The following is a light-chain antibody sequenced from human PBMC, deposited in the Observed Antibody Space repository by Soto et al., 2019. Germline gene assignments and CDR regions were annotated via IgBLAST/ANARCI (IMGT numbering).Light chain of an antibody. V-gene: IGLV2-14*01. CDR1: NSDVGGYNY. J-gene: IGLJ1*01. CDR3: SSYTSSSTRV. CDR2: DVS. Sequence: QSSLTAPASVPASPGQSVTIYCTRTNSDVGGYNYVSWYQQHPGKAPKLMIYDVSNRPSGVSNRFSGSKSGNTASLTISGLQAEDEADYYCSSYTSSSTRVFGTGTKVTVL.